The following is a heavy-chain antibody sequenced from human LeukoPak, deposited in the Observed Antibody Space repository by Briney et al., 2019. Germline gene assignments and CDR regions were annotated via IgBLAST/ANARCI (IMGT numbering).Heavy chain of an antibody. CDR3: ARNRIPTSITPDS. CDR1: GFTFRSYA. V-gene: IGHV3-23*01. J-gene: IGHJ5*01. CDR2: IIGSDGST. D-gene: IGHD2-2*02. Sequence: GGSLRLSCAASGFTFRSYAMTWVRQSPGKGLEWVSAIIGSDGSTYYADSVKGRFTISRDNSKDTMYLQMNSLRPEDTAVYYCARNRIPTSITPDSWGQGTLVTVSS.